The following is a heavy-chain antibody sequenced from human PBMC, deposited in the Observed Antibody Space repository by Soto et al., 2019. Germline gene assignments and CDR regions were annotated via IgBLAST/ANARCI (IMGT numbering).Heavy chain of an antibody. D-gene: IGHD3-10*02. CDR2: INAGNGNT. Sequence: QVQLVQSGAEVKKPGASVKVSCKASGYTFTSYAMHWVRQAPGQRLEWMGWINAGNGNTKYSQKFQGRVTITRDTSASPAYVDLSSLRSEDTAVDYCANSLVLFSFDYGGQVTLATLSS. CDR3: ANSLVLFSFDY. CDR1: GYTFTSYA. J-gene: IGHJ4*02. V-gene: IGHV1-3*01.